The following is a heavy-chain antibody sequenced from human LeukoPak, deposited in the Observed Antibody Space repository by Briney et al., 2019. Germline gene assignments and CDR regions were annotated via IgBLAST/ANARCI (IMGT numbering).Heavy chain of an antibody. J-gene: IGHJ4*02. D-gene: IGHD3-9*01. CDR3: ARTGYLHFDY. CDR2: ISSDGSST. CDR1: GFTFSSYW. V-gene: IGHV3-74*01. Sequence: GGSLRLSCAASGFTFSSYWMHWVRHAPGKGLVWVSRISSDGSSTTYADSVKGRFTISRDNAKNTLYLQMNSLRAEDTAVYYCARTGYLHFDYWGQGTLVTVSS.